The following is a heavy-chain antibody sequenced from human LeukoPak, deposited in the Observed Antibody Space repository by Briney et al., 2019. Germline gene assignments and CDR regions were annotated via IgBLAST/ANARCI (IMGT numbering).Heavy chain of an antibody. CDR3: ARGVIMTLP. J-gene: IGHJ5*02. V-gene: IGHV3-74*01. D-gene: IGHD3-10*01. Sequence: GGSLRLSCAASGFTFRNAWMSWVRQAPGKGLVWVSRINSDGSSTNYADNVKGRFTISRDNAKNTLYLQMNSLRAEDTAVYYCARGVIMTLPWGQGTLVTVSS. CDR1: GFTFRNAW. CDR2: INSDGSST.